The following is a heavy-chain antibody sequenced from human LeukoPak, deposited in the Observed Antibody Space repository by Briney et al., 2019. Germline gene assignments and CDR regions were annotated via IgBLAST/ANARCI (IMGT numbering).Heavy chain of an antibody. V-gene: IGHV4-39*01. CDR2: INYSGTT. CDR1: GGSISSSTYY. J-gene: IGHJ4*02. D-gene: IGHD2-2*01. CDR3: GRLIVVADAMTPSNYFDY. Sequence: SETLSLTCTVSGGSISSSTYYWVWVRQTPEKGLEWIASINYSGTTYHNPSLRGRVTISVDTFKTQFSLNLRSVTAADTAAYYCGRLIVVADAMTPSNYFDYWGQGTLVTVSS.